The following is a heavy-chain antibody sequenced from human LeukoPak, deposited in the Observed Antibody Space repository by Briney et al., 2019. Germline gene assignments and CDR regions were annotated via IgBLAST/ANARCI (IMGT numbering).Heavy chain of an antibody. V-gene: IGHV3-21*01. CDR1: GFTFSSYS. CDR3: ARVSCRGGSCSYYFDY. CDR2: ISSSSSYI. J-gene: IGHJ4*02. Sequence: PGGSLRLSCAASGFTFSSYSKNWVRQAPRTGLEWVSSISSSSSYIYYADSVKGRFTITRDNAKNSLYLQMNSLRAEDTAVYYCARVSCRGGSCSYYFDYWDQGTLVTVSS. D-gene: IGHD2-15*01.